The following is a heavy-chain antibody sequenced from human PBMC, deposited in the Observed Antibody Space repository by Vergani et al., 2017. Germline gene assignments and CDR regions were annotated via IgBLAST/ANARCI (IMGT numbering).Heavy chain of an antibody. CDR3: ARKHISNYYDSSGYYYMGYYYGMDV. CDR2: IGTAGDT. CDR1: GFTFSTYD. D-gene: IGHD3-22*01. Sequence: EVQLVESGGGLVNPGGCLTLSCVASGFTFSTYDMHWVRQATGKGLEWVSAIGTAGDTYYPGSVKGRFTISRENAKNSLYLQMNGLRAGDTAVYYCARKHISNYYDSSGYYYMGYYYGMDVWGQGTTVTVSS. J-gene: IGHJ6*02. V-gene: IGHV3-13*01.